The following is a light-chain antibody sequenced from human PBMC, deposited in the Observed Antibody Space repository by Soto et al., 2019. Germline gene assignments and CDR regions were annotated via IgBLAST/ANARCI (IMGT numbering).Light chain of an antibody. Sequence: EILLTQSPGTLSLSPGERATLSCRASRSITSNYLAWYQQKPGQAPRLLIYGPSSRAIGIPHRFSGSGSGTDFTLTISRLEPEDFAVYYCQHYGSSPFTFGGGTKVDIK. V-gene: IGKV3-20*01. CDR3: QHYGSSPFT. J-gene: IGKJ4*01. CDR1: RSITSNY. CDR2: GPS.